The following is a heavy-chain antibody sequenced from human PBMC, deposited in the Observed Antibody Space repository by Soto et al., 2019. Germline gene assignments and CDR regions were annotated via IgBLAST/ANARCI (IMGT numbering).Heavy chain of an antibody. CDR1: GYTFANYP. CDR3: ARAKIITTLDY. Sequence: ASVKVSCKTSGYTFANYPMHWVRQAPGQTLEWMGWINAGNGYTKYSQKFQGRVTITRDTSASIAYMELSSLRSEDTAVYYCARAKIITTLDYWGQGILVTAPQ. V-gene: IGHV1-3*01. D-gene: IGHD3-10*01. J-gene: IGHJ4*02. CDR2: INAGNGYT.